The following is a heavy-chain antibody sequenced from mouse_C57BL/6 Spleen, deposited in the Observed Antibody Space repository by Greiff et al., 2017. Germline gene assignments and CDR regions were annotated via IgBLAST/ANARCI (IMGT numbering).Heavy chain of an antibody. V-gene: IGHV5-4*01. CDR3: ARDCAYYSNPFDY. CDR1: GFTFSSYA. CDR2: ISDGGSYT. D-gene: IGHD2-5*01. Sequence: EVMLVESGGGLVKPGGSLKLSCAASGFTFSSYAMSWVRQTPEKRLEWVATISDGGSYTYYPDNVKGRFTITRDNAKNNLYLQMSHLKSEVTAMYYCARDCAYYSNPFDYWGQGTTLTVSS. J-gene: IGHJ2*01.